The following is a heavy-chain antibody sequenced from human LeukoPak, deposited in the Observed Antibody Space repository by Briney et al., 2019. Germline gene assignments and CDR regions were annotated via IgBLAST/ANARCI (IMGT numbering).Heavy chain of an antibody. D-gene: IGHD3-9*01. J-gene: IGHJ4*02. CDR2: ISAYNGNT. V-gene: IGHV1-18*01. CDR3: ARGLKIDTADY. Sequence: ASVKVSCKASGYTFSTYGFSWGRQAPGQGLEWMGWISAYNGNTNYAQRLQGRVTMTTDTSTSTAYMELRSLRSDDTAVYYCARGLKIDTADYWGQGTLVTVSS. CDR1: GYTFSTYG.